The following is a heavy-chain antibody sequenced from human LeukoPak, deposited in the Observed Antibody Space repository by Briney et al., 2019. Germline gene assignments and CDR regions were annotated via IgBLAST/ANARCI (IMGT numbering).Heavy chain of an antibody. Sequence: PSETLSLTCTVSGGSLSSYYWSWIRPPAGRGLGWSGRIYTSGSTNYNPSLKSRVTMSVDTSKNQFSLKLSSVTAADTAVYYCARAGLFGSSGWYGWFDPWGQGTLVTVSS. J-gene: IGHJ5*02. CDR3: ARAGLFGSSGWYGWFDP. CDR2: IYTSGST. CDR1: GGSLSSYY. D-gene: IGHD6-19*01. V-gene: IGHV4-4*07.